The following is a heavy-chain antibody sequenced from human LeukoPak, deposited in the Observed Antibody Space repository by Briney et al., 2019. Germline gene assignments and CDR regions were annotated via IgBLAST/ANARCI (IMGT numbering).Heavy chain of an antibody. Sequence: ASVKVSCKASGYTFTSCYMHWVRQAPGQGLEWMGIINPSGGSTSYAQKFQGRVTMTRDTSTSTVYMELSSLRSEDTAVYYCARDLLVHERTGEFSFYYYYYGMDVWGQGTTVTVSS. CDR1: GYTFTSCY. D-gene: IGHD3-10*01. CDR3: ARDLLVHERTGEFSFYYYYYGMDV. J-gene: IGHJ6*02. V-gene: IGHV1-46*01. CDR2: INPSGGST.